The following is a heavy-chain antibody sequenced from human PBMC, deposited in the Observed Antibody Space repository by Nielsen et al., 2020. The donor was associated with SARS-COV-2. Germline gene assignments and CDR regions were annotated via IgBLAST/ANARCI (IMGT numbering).Heavy chain of an antibody. CDR1: GFTFRNAW. Sequence: ESLKISCVASGFTFRNAWMTWVRQAPGKGLEWLGFIHHSGATTYNPSLESRVTMSVDTSKNQFSLKLRSVTAADTAVYYCARPPDTWGQGTMVTVSS. V-gene: IGHV4-59*08. CDR3: ARPPDT. J-gene: IGHJ3*01. CDR2: IHHSGAT.